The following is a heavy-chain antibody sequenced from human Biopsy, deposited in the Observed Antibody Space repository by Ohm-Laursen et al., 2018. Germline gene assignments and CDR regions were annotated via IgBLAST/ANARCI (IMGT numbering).Heavy chain of an antibody. Sequence: SLRLSCAASGFTFSVYAMYWVRQAPGKGLEWVSIIWYDGSNEYYADSVKGRFTISRDNAKNSLYLQMNSLRVEDTAVYYCARSVGIMAAPIDYWGQGTLVTVSS. J-gene: IGHJ4*02. D-gene: IGHD3-16*01. CDR3: ARSVGIMAAPIDY. CDR2: IWYDGSNE. V-gene: IGHV3-33*01. CDR1: GFTFSVYA.